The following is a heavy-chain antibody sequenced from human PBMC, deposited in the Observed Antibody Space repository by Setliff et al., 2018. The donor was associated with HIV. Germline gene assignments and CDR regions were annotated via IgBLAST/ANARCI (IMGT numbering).Heavy chain of an antibody. D-gene: IGHD3-16*01. CDR2: MHHSGGT. J-gene: IGHJ3*02. CDR3: VRGGSWGII. Sequence: SETLSLTCPVSGYSISTGYNWGCIRQPPGKGLEWIGSMHHSGGTYYNPSLKTRVTISLDTSKNQFSLNLSSVTAADTAVYYCVRGGSWGIIWGQGTVVTVSS. V-gene: IGHV4-38-2*02. CDR1: GYSISTGYN.